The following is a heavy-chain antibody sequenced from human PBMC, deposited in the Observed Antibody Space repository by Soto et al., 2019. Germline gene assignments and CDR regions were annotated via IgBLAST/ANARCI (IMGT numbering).Heavy chain of an antibody. D-gene: IGHD3-10*01. CDR1: GFTFSSYA. Sequence: GGSLRLSCAASGFTFSSYAMSWVRQAPGKGLEWVSAISGSGGSTYYADSVKGRFTISRDNSKNTLYLQMNSLRAEDTAVYYCASEPRVWFGELSGYYFDYWGQGTLVTVSS. V-gene: IGHV3-23*01. J-gene: IGHJ4*02. CDR2: ISGSGGST. CDR3: ASEPRVWFGELSGYYFDY.